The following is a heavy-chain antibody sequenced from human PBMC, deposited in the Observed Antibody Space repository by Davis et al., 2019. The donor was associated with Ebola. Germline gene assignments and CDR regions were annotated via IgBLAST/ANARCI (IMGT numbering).Heavy chain of an antibody. CDR2: INSDGSST. Sequence: GESLKISCAASGFTFSSYWMHWVRQAPGKGLVWVSRINSDGSSTSYADSVKGRFTISRDNAKNTLYLQMDNLRVEDTAVFYCARIIAASAPFDYRGQGTLVTVSS. V-gene: IGHV3-74*01. J-gene: IGHJ4*02. CDR3: ARIIAASAPFDY. CDR1: GFTFSSYW. D-gene: IGHD6-13*01.